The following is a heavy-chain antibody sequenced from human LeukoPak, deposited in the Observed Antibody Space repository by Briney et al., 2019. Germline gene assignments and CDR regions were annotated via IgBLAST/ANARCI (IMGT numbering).Heavy chain of an antibody. J-gene: IGHJ4*02. D-gene: IGHD1-7*01. CDR2: IYYSGST. CDR3: ARGRITGTTGEYFDY. CDR1: GGSISSGGYS. V-gene: IGHV4-30-4*07. Sequence: SETLSLTCAVSGGSISSGGYSWSWIRQPPGKGLEWIGYIYYSGSTYYNPSLKSRVTISVDTSKNQFSLKLSSVTAADTAVYYCARGRITGTTGEYFDYWGQGTLVTVSS.